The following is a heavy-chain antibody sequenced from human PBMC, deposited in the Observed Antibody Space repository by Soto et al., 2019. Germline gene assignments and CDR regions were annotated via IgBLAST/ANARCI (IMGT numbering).Heavy chain of an antibody. CDR1: GGTISSYY. V-gene: IGHV4-59*12. J-gene: IGHJ6*02. Sequence: PSETLSLTCSVSGGTISSYYWSWIRQSPGKGLEWIGYIYSRGTTSYNPSLKSRATILVDTSKNQFSLRLTSVTATDTAVYYCATGRISRGLDVWGQGTTVTVSS. CDR3: ATGRISRGLDV. CDR2: IYSRGTT.